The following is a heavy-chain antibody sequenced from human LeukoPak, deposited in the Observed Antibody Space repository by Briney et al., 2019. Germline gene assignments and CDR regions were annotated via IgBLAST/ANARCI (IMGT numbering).Heavy chain of an antibody. V-gene: IGHV1-18*04. CDR3: ARALGYCSSTSCLYDY. CDR1: GYTFTSYG. D-gene: IGHD2-2*01. J-gene: IGHJ4*02. CDR2: ISAYNGNT. Sequence: GASVKVSCKAPGYTFTSYGISWVRQAPGQGLEWMGWISAYNGNTNYAQKLQGRVTMTTDTSTSTAYMELRSLRSDDTAVYYCARALGYCSSTSCLYDYWGQGTLVTVSS.